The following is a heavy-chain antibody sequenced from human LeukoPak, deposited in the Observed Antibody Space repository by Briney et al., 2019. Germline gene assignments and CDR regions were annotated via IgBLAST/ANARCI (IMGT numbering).Heavy chain of an antibody. V-gene: IGHV4-31*03. J-gene: IGHJ1*01. CDR1: GGSISSGGYY. Sequence: PSQTLSLTCTVSGGSISSGGYYWSWIRQHPGKGLEWIGYIYYSGSTYYNPSLKSRVTISVDTSKNQFSLKLSSVTAADTAVYYCASGTRVTTSWYEYSQHGGRGTRVTVPS. D-gene: IGHD4-17*01. CDR3: ASGTRVTTSWYEYSQH. CDR2: IYYSGST.